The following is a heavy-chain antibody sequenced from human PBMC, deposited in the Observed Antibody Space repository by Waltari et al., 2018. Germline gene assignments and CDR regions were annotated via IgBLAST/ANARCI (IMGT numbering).Heavy chain of an antibody. CDR3: ARRHYYDSSGYFYWYFDL. Sequence: QVQLQESGPGLVKPSETLSLTCAVSGYSISSGYYWGWIRPPPGKGLEWIGSIYHSGSTYYNPSLKSRVTISVDTSKNQFSLKLSSVTAADTAVYYCARRHYYDSSGYFYWYFDLWGRGTLVTVSS. CDR1: GYSISSGYY. CDR2: IYHSGST. J-gene: IGHJ2*01. D-gene: IGHD3-22*01. V-gene: IGHV4-38-2*01.